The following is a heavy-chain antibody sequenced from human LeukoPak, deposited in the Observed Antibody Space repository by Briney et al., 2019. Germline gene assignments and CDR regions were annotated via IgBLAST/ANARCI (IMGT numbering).Heavy chain of an antibody. V-gene: IGHV1-69*04. J-gene: IGHJ4*02. D-gene: IGHD4-17*01. Sequence: EASVKVSCKASGGTFSSYAISWVRQAPGQGLEWMGRIIPILGIANYAQKFQGRVTITADKSTSTAYMELSSLRSEDTAVYYRASPDDYGDYVFSYWGQGTLVTVSS. CDR3: ASPDDYGDYVFSY. CDR1: GGTFSSYA. CDR2: IIPILGIA.